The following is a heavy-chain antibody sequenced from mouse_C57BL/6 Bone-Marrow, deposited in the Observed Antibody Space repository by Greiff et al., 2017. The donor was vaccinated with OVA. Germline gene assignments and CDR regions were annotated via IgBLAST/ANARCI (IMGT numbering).Heavy chain of an antibody. V-gene: IGHV5-9-1*02. J-gene: IGHJ4*01. CDR2: ISSGGDYI. CDR1: GFTFSSYA. Sequence: DVKLQESGEGLVKPGGSLKLSCAASGFTFSSYAMSWVRQTPEKRLEWVAYISSGGDYIYYADTVKGRFTISRDNARNTLYLQMSSLKSEDTAMYYCTRDGYYAMDYWCQGTSVTVSS. CDR3: TRDGYYAMDY. D-gene: IGHD2-3*01.